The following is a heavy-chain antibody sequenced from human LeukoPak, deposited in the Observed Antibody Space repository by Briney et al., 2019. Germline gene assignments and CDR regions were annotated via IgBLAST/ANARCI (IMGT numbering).Heavy chain of an antibody. CDR1: EFNFFSYG. J-gene: IGHJ4*01. Sequence: GGSLRLSCIASEFNFFSYGMQWVRQAPGKGLVWVSRIFTDGSTTSYADSVKGRFTISRDNAKNTLYLEMKSLRVEDTAVYYCARELPREVTLDYWGQGTLVTVSP. V-gene: IGHV3-74*01. CDR2: IFTDGSTT. D-gene: IGHD2-21*02. CDR3: ARELPREVTLDY.